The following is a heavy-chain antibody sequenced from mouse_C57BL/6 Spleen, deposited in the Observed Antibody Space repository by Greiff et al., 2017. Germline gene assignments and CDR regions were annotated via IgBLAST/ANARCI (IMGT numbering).Heavy chain of an antibody. CDR1: GYSITSGYY. D-gene: IGHD1-1*02. J-gene: IGHJ2*01. CDR3: ARDRGGNFDY. Sequence: ESGPGLVKPSQSLSLTCSVTGYSITSGYYWNWIRQFPGNKLEWMGYISYDGSNNYNPSLKNRISITRDTSKNQFFLKLNSVTTEDTATYYCARDRGGNFDYWGQGTTLTVSS. CDR2: ISYDGSN. V-gene: IGHV3-6*01.